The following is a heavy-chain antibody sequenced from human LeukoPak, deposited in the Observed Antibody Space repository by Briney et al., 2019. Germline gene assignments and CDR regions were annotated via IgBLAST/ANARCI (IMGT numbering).Heavy chain of an antibody. CDR1: GYTFTGYY. CDR3: ASLPRDPLPLDY. Sequence: GASVKVSCKASGYTFTGYYMHWVRQAPGQGREWMGWIIPNSGGTNYAQRFQGRVTITADESTSTAYMELSSLRSEDTAVYYCASLPRDPLPLDYRGQGTLVTASS. V-gene: IGHV1-2*02. CDR2: IIPNSGGT. J-gene: IGHJ4*02. D-gene: IGHD3-10*01.